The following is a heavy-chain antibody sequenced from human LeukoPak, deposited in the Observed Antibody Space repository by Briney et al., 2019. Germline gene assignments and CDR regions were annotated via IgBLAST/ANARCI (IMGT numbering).Heavy chain of an antibody. D-gene: IGHD3-9*01. CDR1: GFTFDDYA. J-gene: IGHJ4*02. V-gene: IGHV3-9*01. CDR3: AKGMGDYDILTGYYDY. Sequence: GRSLRLSCAASGFTFDDYAMHWVRQAPGKGLEWVSGISWNSGSIGYADSVKGRFTISRDNAKNSLYLQMNSLRAEDTALYYCAKGMGDYDILTGYYDYWGQGTLVTVSS. CDR2: ISWNSGSI.